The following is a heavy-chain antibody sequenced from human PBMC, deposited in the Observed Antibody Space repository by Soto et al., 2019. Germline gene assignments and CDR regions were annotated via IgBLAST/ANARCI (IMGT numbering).Heavy chain of an antibody. CDR3: ARVYGDTAMVGWFDP. V-gene: IGHV4-30-4*01. Sequence: SETLSLTCTVSGGSISSGDYYWSWIRQPPGKGLEWIGYIYYSGSTYYNPSLKSRVTISVDTSKNQFSLKLSSVTAADTAVYYCARVYGDTAMVGWFDPWGQGTLVTVSS. D-gene: IGHD5-18*01. J-gene: IGHJ5*02. CDR1: GGSISSGDYY. CDR2: IYYSGST.